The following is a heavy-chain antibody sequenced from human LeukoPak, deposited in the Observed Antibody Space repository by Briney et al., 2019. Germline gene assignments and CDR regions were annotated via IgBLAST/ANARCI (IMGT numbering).Heavy chain of an antibody. D-gene: IGHD3-9*01. V-gene: IGHV3-30*02. CDR1: GFTFSSYG. CDR3: AKAILTGYSGVDY. Sequence: GGSLRLSCAASGFTFSSYGMHGVRQAPGKGLEGVAFIRYDGSNKYYADSVKGRFTISRDNSKNTMYLQMNRLRAEDTAVYYCAKAILTGYSGVDYWGQGTLVTVSS. CDR2: IRYDGSNK. J-gene: IGHJ4*02.